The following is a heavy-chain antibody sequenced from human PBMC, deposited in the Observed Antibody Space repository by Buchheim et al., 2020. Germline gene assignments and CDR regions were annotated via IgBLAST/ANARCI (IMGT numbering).Heavy chain of an antibody. Sequence: QVQLVQSGAEVKKPGASVKVSCKASGYTFTGYYMHWVRQAPGQGLEWMGWITPNSGGTNYAQQFQGWVTMTRDTSISTAYMELSRLRSDDTAVYYCPGQGGGANYYDSSGPSPFDYWGHGTL. CDR1: GYTFTGYY. J-gene: IGHJ4*01. D-gene: IGHD3-22*01. V-gene: IGHV1-2*04. CDR2: ITPNSGGT. CDR3: PGQGGGANYYDSSGPSPFDY.